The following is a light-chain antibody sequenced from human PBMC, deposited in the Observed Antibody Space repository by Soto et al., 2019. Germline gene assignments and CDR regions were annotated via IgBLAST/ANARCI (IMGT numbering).Light chain of an antibody. CDR3: QQYNRYPFT. V-gene: IGKV1-5*03. CDR2: KAS. CDR1: QNINAW. J-gene: IGKJ3*01. Sequence: DIQMTQSPSTLSASVGDRVTITCRASQNINAWLAWYQQKPGKAPNLLIYKASTTASGVPSRFSGSGSGTEFTLTISSLQPDDFATYFCQQYNRYPFTFGPGTKVDIK.